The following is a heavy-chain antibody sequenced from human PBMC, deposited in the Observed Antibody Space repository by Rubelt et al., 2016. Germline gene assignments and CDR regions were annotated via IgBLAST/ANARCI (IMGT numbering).Heavy chain of an antibody. CDR3: VRANYFDY. CDR1: SGSLSGYY. Sequence: QVQLQQWGAGLLKPSETLSLACGVYSGSLSGYYWNWIRQSPGKGLEWIGDIHYSGSTNYSPSLKSRVTISGDTSKNRFSLKLTSVTAADTAVYYCVRANYFDYWGQGTLVTVSS. V-gene: IGHV4-34*01. CDR2: IHYSGST. J-gene: IGHJ4*02.